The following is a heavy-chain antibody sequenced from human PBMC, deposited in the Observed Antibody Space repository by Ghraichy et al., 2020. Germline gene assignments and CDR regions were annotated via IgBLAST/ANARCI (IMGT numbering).Heavy chain of an antibody. CDR3: TGYSSSLDAFDI. D-gene: IGHD6-13*01. J-gene: IGHJ3*02. V-gene: IGHV3-73*01. CDR2: IRSKANSYAT. Sequence: GGSLRLSCAASGFTFSGSAMHWVRQASGKGLEWVGRIRSKANSYATAYAASVKGRFTISRDDSKNTAYLQMNSLKTEDTAVYYCTGYSSSLDAFDIWGQGTMVTVSS. CDR1: GFTFSGSA.